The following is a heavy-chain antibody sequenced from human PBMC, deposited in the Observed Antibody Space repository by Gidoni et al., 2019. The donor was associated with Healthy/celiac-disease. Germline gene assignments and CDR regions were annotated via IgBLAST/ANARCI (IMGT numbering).Heavy chain of an antibody. D-gene: IGHD3-3*01. CDR1: GGSISSSSYY. Sequence: QLQLQESGPGLVKPSETLSLTCTVSGGSISSSSYYWGWIRQPPGKGLEWIGSIYYSGSTYYNPSLKSRVTISVDTSKNQFSLKLSSVTAADTAVYYCATTRRWEWLLSPPRFDYWGQGTLVTVSS. CDR2: IYYSGST. J-gene: IGHJ4*02. CDR3: ATTRRWEWLLSPPRFDY. V-gene: IGHV4-39*01.